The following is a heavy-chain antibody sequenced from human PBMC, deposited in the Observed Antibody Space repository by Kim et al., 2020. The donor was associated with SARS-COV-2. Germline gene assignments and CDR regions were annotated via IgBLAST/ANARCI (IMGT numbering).Heavy chain of an antibody. CDR1: GYNFGSYD. J-gene: IGHJ6*02. CDR3: TRWVSRGDPRSFMDV. Sequence: ASVKVSCKPSGYNFGSYDFNWVRLAPGQGLEWMGWMNPNSGNTGYPPKFQGRVTMTRDISISTAYMELSGLTSEDTAVYYCTRWVSRGDPRSFMDVWGRGTTVTVSS. D-gene: IGHD4-17*01. V-gene: IGHV1-8*01. CDR2: MNPNSGNT.